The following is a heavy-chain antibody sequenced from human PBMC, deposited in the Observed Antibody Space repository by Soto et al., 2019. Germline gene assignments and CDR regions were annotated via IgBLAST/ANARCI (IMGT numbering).Heavy chain of an antibody. Sequence: SETLSLTCTVSCGAISSSSYYWGWIRQPPGKGLEWIGSIYYSGSTYYNPSLKSRVTISVDTSKNQFSLKLSSVTAADTAVYYCASLPHYYDSSGYGSYYFDYWGQGTLVTVSS. J-gene: IGHJ4*02. CDR3: ASLPHYYDSSGYGSYYFDY. CDR1: CGAISSSSYY. D-gene: IGHD3-22*01. CDR2: IYYSGST. V-gene: IGHV4-39*01.